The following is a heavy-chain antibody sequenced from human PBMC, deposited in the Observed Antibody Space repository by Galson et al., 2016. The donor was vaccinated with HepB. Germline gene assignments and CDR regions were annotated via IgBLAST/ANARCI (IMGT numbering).Heavy chain of an antibody. Sequence: SETLSLTCAVSGGSIGSCNWWYWVRQPPGKGLEWIGEIYHTGRTNYNPALKSRVTISVDKSRNQFSLKLNSVTAADTAVYYCASNGAVGCGVARFDYWGQGTLVTVSS. V-gene: IGHV4-4*02. CDR2: IYHTGRT. CDR1: GGSIGSCNW. D-gene: IGHD2-21*01. J-gene: IGHJ4*02. CDR3: ASNGAVGCGVARFDY.